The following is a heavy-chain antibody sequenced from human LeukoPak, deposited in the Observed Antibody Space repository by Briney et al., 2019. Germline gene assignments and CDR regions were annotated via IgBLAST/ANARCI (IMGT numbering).Heavy chain of an antibody. CDR1: GFTFSSYW. J-gene: IGHJ4*02. V-gene: IGHV3-7*04. Sequence: GGSLRLSCAASGFTFSSYWMSWVRQAPGKGLEWVANIKQDGSEKYYVDSVKGRFTISRDNAKNSLYLQMNSLRAEDTAVYYCAGELDTMIVVVMGLDYWGQGTLVTVSS. CDR3: AGELDTMIVVVMGLDY. D-gene: IGHD3-22*01. CDR2: IKQDGSEK.